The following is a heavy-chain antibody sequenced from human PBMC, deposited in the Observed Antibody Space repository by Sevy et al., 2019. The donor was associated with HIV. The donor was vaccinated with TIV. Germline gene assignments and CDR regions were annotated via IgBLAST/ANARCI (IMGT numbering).Heavy chain of an antibody. CDR1: GYSFTSHW. CDR2: IYPDDSAS. V-gene: IGHV5-51*01. Sequence: GESLKISCKGSGYSFTSHWIGWVRHMPGKGLEWMGIIYPDDSASRYSPSFQGQVTSSADKSISTAYLQWSSLKASDTAMYYCATSRSGYFDSSGYYIYWGQGTLVTVSS. J-gene: IGHJ4*02. CDR3: ATSRSGYFDSSGYYIY. D-gene: IGHD3-22*01.